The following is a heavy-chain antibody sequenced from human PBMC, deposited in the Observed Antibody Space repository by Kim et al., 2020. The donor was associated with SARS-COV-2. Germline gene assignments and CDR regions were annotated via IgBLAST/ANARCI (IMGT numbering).Heavy chain of an antibody. J-gene: IGHJ5*02. D-gene: IGHD6-13*01. Sequence: QKLQGRVTMTRNTSISTAYMELSSLRSEDTAVYYCARDVGWSSSWYWFDPWGQGTLVTVSS. V-gene: IGHV1-8*01. CDR3: ARDVGWSSSWYWFDP.